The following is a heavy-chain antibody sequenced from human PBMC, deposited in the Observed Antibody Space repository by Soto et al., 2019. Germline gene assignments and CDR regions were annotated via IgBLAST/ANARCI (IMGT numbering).Heavy chain of an antibody. Sequence: SETLSLTCSVSGADINTYSWTWIRQPAGKGLEWIGRIYTSGSTNYNPSLKSRVTMSVDTSKNQFSLKLSSVTAADTAVYYCARVVVVTAIGNWFDPWGQGTLVTVSS. CDR2: IYTSGST. CDR3: ARVVVVTAIGNWFDP. CDR1: GADINTYS. D-gene: IGHD2-21*02. J-gene: IGHJ5*02. V-gene: IGHV4-4*07.